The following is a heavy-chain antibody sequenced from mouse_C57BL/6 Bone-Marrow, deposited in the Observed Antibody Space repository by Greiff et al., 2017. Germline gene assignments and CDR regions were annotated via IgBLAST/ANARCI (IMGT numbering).Heavy chain of an antibody. J-gene: IGHJ2*01. CDR1: GYSFTSYY. CDR3: AREGNWTYYFDY. CDR2: IYPGSGNT. V-gene: IGHV1-66*01. Sequence: VKLQESGPELVKPGASVKISCKASGYSFTSYYIHWVKQRPGQGLEWIGWIYPGSGNTKYNEKFKGKATLTADTSSSTAYMQLSSLTSEDSAVYYCAREGNWTYYFDYWGQGTTLTVSS. D-gene: IGHD2-1*01.